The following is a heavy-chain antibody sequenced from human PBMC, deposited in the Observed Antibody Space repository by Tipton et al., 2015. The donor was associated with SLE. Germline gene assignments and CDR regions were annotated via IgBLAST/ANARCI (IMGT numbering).Heavy chain of an antibody. J-gene: IGHJ3*02. Sequence: TLSLTCTVSGGSISSYYWSWIRQPPGKGLEWIGYIYYSGSTHYNPSLKSRVTISVDTSKNQFSLKLSSVSAADTAVYYCAREGEYCSGGSFYHGWAFDIWGQGTMVTVSS. CDR1: GGSISSYY. CDR2: IYYSGST. V-gene: IGHV4-59*12. D-gene: IGHD2-15*01. CDR3: AREGEYCSGGSFYHGWAFDI.